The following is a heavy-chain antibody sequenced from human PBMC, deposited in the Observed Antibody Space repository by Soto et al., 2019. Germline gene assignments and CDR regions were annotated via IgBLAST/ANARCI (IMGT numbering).Heavy chain of an antibody. CDR2: INPSGGST. D-gene: IGHD3-10*01. CDR3: ARGVSYYYGSGSPGLNWFDP. J-gene: IGHJ5*02. V-gene: IGHV1-46*01. CDR1: GYTFTSYY. Sequence: ASVKVSCKASGYTFTSYYMHWVRQAPGQELEWMGIINPSGGSTSYAQKFQGRVTMTRDTSTSTVYMELSSLRSEDTAVYYCARGVSYYYGSGSPGLNWFDPWGQGTLVTVSS.